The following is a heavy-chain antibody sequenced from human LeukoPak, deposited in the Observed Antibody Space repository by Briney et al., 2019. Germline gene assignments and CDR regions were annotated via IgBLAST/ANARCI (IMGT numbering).Heavy chain of an antibody. D-gene: IGHD3-16*01. V-gene: IGHV3-21*01. CDR2: ISSDSYYI. Sequence: GGSLRLSCATSGFTFSRSAMNWVRQAPGRGLEWVSSISSDSYYIYYGDSLKGRFTISRDNAKNSLFLQMNSLRSEDTAVYYCARDRGGGSLDYWVQGTLVTVSS. CDR3: ARDRGGGSLDY. J-gene: IGHJ4*02. CDR1: GFTFSRSA.